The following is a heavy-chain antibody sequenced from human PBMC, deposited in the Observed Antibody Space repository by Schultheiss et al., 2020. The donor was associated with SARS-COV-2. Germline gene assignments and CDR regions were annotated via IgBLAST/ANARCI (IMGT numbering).Heavy chain of an antibody. Sequence: GSLRLSCAVYGGSFSGYYWSWIRQPPGKGLEWIGYIYYSGSTYYNPSLKSLVTISVDTSKNQFSLKLSSVTAADTAVYYCARGLSGSLTNCFDPWGQGTLVTVSS. CDR2: IYYSGST. CDR3: ARGLSGSLTNCFDP. D-gene: IGHD1-26*01. V-gene: IGHV4-34*01. CDR1: GGSFSGYY. J-gene: IGHJ5*02.